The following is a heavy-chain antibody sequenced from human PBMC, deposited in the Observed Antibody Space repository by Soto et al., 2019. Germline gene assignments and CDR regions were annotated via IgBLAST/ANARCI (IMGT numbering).Heavy chain of an antibody. J-gene: IGHJ4*02. CDR2: MYYSGAT. D-gene: IGHD2-15*01. CDR3: ASSIVVVVAATPVPGWGGH. V-gene: IGHV4-39*01. Sequence: SETLSLTCTVSGGSISSNSYYWDWIRQPPGKGLEWIGSMYYSGATYHNPSLQSRVTISVDTSKNQFSLHLSSVTAADTAVYYCASSIVVVVAATPVPGWGGHWGQGTLVTVSS. CDR1: GGSISSNSYY.